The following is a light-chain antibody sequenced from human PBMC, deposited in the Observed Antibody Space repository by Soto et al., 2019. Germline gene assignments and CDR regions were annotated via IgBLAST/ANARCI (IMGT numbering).Light chain of an antibody. Sequence: DLVMTQSPLSLSVTPGEPASISCRSSQSLLHSIGYHYLDWFLQKPGQSPQLLIYLGSNRASGVPARFSGSRSGTDFTLNISRVEAEDVGIYYCQPAVQSPYTFGQGTKLEIK. CDR3: QPAVQSPYT. J-gene: IGKJ2*01. V-gene: IGKV2-28*01. CDR1: QSLLHSIGYHY. CDR2: LGS.